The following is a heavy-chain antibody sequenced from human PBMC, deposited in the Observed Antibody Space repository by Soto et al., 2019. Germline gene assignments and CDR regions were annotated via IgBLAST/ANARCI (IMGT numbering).Heavy chain of an antibody. Sequence: EVQLVESGGDLVQPGGSLRVSCAASGFPVSSNYVSWVRQAPGKGLAWVSIIYDGGSTYYADSVKGRFTISRDNFKNMVYLQMNSLRAEATAVYYCARGDGDYGRRLDPWGQGTLVTVSS. J-gene: IGHJ5*02. CDR2: IYDGGST. D-gene: IGHD4-17*01. V-gene: IGHV3-66*01. CDR3: ARGDGDYGRRLDP. CDR1: GFPVSSNY.